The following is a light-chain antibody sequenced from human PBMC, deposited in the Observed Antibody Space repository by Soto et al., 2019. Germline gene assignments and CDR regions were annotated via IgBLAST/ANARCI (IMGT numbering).Light chain of an antibody. CDR2: DAS. CDR3: QQRSSGVT. CDR1: ESISTY. V-gene: IGKV3-11*01. J-gene: IGKJ5*01. Sequence: SPATLSLSPGEIATLSCRASESISTYLGWYQQKPGQAPRPLIYDASNRATGIPARFSGSGSGTEFTLTISSLEPEDSAVYFCQQRSSGVTFGQGTRLEIK.